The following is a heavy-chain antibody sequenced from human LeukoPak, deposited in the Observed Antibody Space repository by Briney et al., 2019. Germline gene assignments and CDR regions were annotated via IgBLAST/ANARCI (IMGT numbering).Heavy chain of an antibody. CDR2: ISGSGGST. J-gene: IGHJ5*02. Sequence: GGSLRLPCAASGITFSGYAMNWVRQAPGKGLEWVSGISGSGGSTYYADSVKGRFTISRDNSKNTLYLQMDSLRAEDTAVYHCATAFGSGSYYHVPWGQGTLVTVSS. CDR3: ATAFGSGSYYHVP. V-gene: IGHV3-23*01. CDR1: GITFSGYA. D-gene: IGHD3-10*01.